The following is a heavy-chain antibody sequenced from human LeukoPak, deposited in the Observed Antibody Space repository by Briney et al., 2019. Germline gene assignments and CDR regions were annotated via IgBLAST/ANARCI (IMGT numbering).Heavy chain of an antibody. V-gene: IGHV4-59*11. D-gene: IGHD6-13*01. J-gene: IGHJ1*01. CDR2: IYYTGTT. CDR1: GGSLSSHY. CDR3: ASQAFSSSWYSQY. Sequence: SETLSLTCTVSGGSLSSHYWSWIRQPPGKGLEWIGYIYYTGTTNYNPSLKSRVTISVDTSRNQFSLNVTSVTAADTAVYYCASQAFSSSWYSQYWGQGTLVTVSS.